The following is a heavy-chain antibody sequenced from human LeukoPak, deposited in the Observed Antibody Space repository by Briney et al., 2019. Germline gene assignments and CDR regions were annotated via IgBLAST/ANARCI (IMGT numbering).Heavy chain of an antibody. Sequence: SETLSLTCVVSGGSVGSFSSYYWSWIRQSPGKGLEWIGEINHSGKTNFNPSLQSRVTISVDSSKNQFALKLNSVTAADTAVYYCARTGELVGFIDLWAVAPWSLSPQ. J-gene: IGHJ2*01. V-gene: IGHV4-34*01. CDR2: INHSGKT. D-gene: IGHD1-26*01. CDR3: ARTGELVGFIDL. CDR1: GGSVGSFSSYY.